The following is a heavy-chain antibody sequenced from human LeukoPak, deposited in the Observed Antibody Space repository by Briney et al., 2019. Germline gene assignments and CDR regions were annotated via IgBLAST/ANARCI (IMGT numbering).Heavy chain of an antibody. D-gene: IGHD1-1*01. Sequence: GGSLTLSCAPSGLTFSIYAMSGVGHAPGGGGEWVSAIGGSGGSTYYADSVKGQFTISRDNSKSTLYLQMNRLRAKDTAVYVYAKDMEGGHDAFDIWGQGTMVTVSS. CDR2: IGGSGGST. V-gene: IGHV3-23*01. J-gene: IGHJ3*02. CDR3: AKDMEGGHDAFDI. CDR1: GLTFSIYA.